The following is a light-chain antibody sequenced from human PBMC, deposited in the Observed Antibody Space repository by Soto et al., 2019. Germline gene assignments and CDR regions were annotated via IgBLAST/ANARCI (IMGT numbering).Light chain of an antibody. CDR3: QSYDSTLGGSA. Sequence: QSVLTQPPSVSGAPGQRVTISCTGSSSNIGAGYDVQWYQQVPGAAPKVLIYGNTNRPSGVPDRFSGSRSGTSASLAIAGLQAEDEAVDYCQSYDSTLGGSAFGGGTKLTVL. J-gene: IGLJ3*02. CDR2: GNT. CDR1: SSNIGAGYD. V-gene: IGLV1-40*01.